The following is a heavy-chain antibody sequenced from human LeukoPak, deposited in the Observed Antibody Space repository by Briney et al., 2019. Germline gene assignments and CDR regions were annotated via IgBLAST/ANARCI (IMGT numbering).Heavy chain of an antibody. V-gene: IGHV3-30*18. CDR2: ISYDGSNK. J-gene: IGHJ6*03. Sequence: GGSLRLSCAASGFTFSSYGMHWVRQAPGKGLEWVAVISYDGSNKYYADSVKGRFTISRDNSKNTLYLQMNSLRAEDTAVYYCAKDGAWIQLWFYYYMDVWGKGTTVTVSS. D-gene: IGHD5-18*01. CDR3: AKDGAWIQLWFYYYMDV. CDR1: GFTFSSYG.